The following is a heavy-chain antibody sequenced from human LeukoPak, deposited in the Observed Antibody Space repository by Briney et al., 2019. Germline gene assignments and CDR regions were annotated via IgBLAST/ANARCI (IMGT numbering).Heavy chain of an antibody. V-gene: IGHV4-59*08. D-gene: IGHD3-22*01. Sequence: SETLSLTCTVSGVSISSYYWSWIRQPPGKGLEWIGYIFHSGSTNYNPSLKSRVTISVDTSKNQFSLKLTSVTAADTAVYYCARGLYKYDGSGAFDIWGQGTMVTVSS. CDR3: ARGLYKYDGSGAFDI. CDR2: IFHSGST. CDR1: GVSISSYY. J-gene: IGHJ3*02.